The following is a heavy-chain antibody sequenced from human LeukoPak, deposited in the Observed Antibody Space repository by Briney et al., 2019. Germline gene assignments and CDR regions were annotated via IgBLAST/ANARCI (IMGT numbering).Heavy chain of an antibody. D-gene: IGHD4-17*01. J-gene: IGHJ4*02. CDR3: AKTTDDYGDYFPMGY. CDR2: ISGSGGST. Sequence: GASVKVSCKASGGTFSSYAMSWVRQAPGKGLEWVSAISGSGGSTYYADSVKGRFTISRDNSKNTLYLQMNSLRAEDTAVYYCAKTTDDYGDYFPMGYWGQGTLVTVSS. V-gene: IGHV3-23*01. CDR1: GGTFSSYA.